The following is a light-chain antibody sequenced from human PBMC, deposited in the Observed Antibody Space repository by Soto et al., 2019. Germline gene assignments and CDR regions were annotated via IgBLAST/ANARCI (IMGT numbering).Light chain of an antibody. V-gene: IGKV3-15*01. CDR3: QQYNNWPPVPT. J-gene: IGKJ4*01. Sequence: EIVMTQSPATLSVSPGERATLSCRASQSVSSNLAWYQQKPGQAPRLLIYGASTRATGIPARFSGSGSGTEFTLTISSLQYEDFAVYYCQQYNNWPPVPTFGGGTKVEIK. CDR1: QSVSSN. CDR2: GAS.